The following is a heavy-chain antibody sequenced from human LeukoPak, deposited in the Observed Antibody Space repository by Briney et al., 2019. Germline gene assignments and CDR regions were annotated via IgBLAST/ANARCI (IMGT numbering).Heavy chain of an antibody. Sequence: VASVKVSCKASGDTFTGYYMHWVRQAPGQGLEWMGWINPNSGGTNYAQKFQGRVTMTRDTSISTAYMELSRLRSDDTAVYYCARGSGSYYYFDYWGQGTLVTVSS. CDR1: GDTFTGYY. CDR2: INPNSGGT. J-gene: IGHJ4*02. D-gene: IGHD3-10*01. CDR3: ARGSGSYYYFDY. V-gene: IGHV1-2*02.